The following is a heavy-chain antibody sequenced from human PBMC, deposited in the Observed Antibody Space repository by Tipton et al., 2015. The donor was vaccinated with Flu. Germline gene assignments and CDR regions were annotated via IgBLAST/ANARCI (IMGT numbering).Heavy chain of an antibody. V-gene: IGHV3-21*01. CDR3: ARELNIVVVPAAIGEVDY. D-gene: IGHD2-2*01. CDR1: GFTFSSYS. Sequence: GSLRLSCAASGFTFSSYSMNWVRQAPGKGLEWVSSISSSSRYIYYADSVKGRFTISRDNAKNSLYLQMNSLRAEDTAVYYCARELNIVVVPAAIGEVDYWGQGTLVTVSS. J-gene: IGHJ4*02. CDR2: ISSSSRYI.